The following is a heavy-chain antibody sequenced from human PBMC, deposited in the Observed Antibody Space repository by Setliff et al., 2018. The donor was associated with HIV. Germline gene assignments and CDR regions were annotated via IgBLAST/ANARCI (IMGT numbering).Heavy chain of an antibody. V-gene: IGHV4-61*01. CDR3: ASEAWTSYRSSSGYYYYYMDV. CDR1: GDSVSSASYY. CDR2: IYYSGTT. J-gene: IGHJ6*03. Sequence: SETLSPTCTVSGDSVSSASYYWSWIRQPPGEGLEWIGYIYYSGTTKYNPSLKSRVTISVDTSKNQFSLKLSSVTAADTAVYYCASEAWTSYRSSSGYYYYYMDVWGKGTTVTVSS. D-gene: IGHD6-6*01.